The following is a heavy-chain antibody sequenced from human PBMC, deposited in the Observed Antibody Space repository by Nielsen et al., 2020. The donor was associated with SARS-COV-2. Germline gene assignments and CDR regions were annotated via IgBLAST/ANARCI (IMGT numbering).Heavy chain of an antibody. CDR3: ARDPERGFGASDI. CDR2: IDSTPDGGT. J-gene: IGHJ3*02. V-gene: IGHV1-46*01. CDR1: GYIFSSAA. Sequence: ASVKVSCKASGYIFSSAALSWVRQAPGRGLEWMGMIDSTPDGGTNYAQVFRGRVTMTRDTSTATLYMELSSLRSEDTAVYYCARDPERGFGASDIWGQGTMVTVSS. D-gene: IGHD3-16*01.